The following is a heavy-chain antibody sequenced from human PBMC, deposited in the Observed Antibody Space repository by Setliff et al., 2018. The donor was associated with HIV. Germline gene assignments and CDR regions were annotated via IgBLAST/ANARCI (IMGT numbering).Heavy chain of an antibody. CDR1: GYTFTNYG. V-gene: IGHV1-18*01. D-gene: IGHD3-3*01. CDR3: VRVGRGGYYYDAFDF. CDR2: ISAYNGNT. J-gene: IGHJ3*01. Sequence: ASVKVSCKTSGYTFTNYGLSWLRQAPGQGLEWMGWISAYNGNTNDAQKLQDRVTMATDTSTSTAYMELRSLRSDDSAMYYCVRVGRGGYYYDAFDFWGQGTMFTVSS.